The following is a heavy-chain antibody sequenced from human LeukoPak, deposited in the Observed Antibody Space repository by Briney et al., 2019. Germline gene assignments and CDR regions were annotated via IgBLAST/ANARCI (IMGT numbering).Heavy chain of an antibody. V-gene: IGHV3-21*01. D-gene: IGHD1-26*01. Sequence: PGGSLRLSCAASGFTFSSYSMNWVRQAPGKGLEWVSSISSSSSYIYYADSVKGRFTISRDNAKNSLYLQMNSLRAEDTAVYYCAREGGEWELLRTFDYWGQGTLVTVSS. CDR1: GFTFSSYS. CDR2: ISSSSSYI. CDR3: AREGGEWELLRTFDY. J-gene: IGHJ4*02.